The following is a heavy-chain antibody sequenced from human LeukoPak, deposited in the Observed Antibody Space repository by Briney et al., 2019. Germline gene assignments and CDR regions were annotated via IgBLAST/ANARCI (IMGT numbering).Heavy chain of an antibody. CDR1: GFTVSSNY. D-gene: IGHD3-3*01. J-gene: IGHJ6*03. Sequence: GGSLRLSCAASGFTVSSNYMSWVRQAPGKGLEWVSVIYGGGTTKYTDSVKGRFTISRDNAKNSLYLQMNSLRAEDTAVYYCARVYYDFWSGYYRPHYYYYYMDVWGKGTTVTVSS. CDR3: ARVYYDFWSGYYRPHYYYYYMDV. V-gene: IGHV3-53*01. CDR2: IYGGGTT.